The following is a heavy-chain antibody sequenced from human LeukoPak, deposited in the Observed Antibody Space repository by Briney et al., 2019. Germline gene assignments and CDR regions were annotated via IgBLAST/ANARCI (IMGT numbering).Heavy chain of an antibody. D-gene: IGHD2-21*01. CDR2: ISGDGRTK. CDR3: ARESAYCGAECYSGGLDY. V-gene: IGHV3-43*02. J-gene: IGHJ4*02. CDR1: GFTFVDYA. Sequence: GGSLRLSCAASGFTFVDYAIHWVRQAPGKGLEWVSLISGDGRTKYYADSVKGRFIISRDNSKNTLYVQMNSLRAEDTAVYYCARESAYCGAECYSGGLDYWGPGTPVTVSS.